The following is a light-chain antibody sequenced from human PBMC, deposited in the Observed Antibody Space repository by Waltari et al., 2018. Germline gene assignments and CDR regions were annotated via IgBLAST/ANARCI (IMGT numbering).Light chain of an antibody. CDR3: QQYNNWPPLYT. CDR1: QSISTN. J-gene: IGKJ2*01. Sequence: EIVMTQSPATLSMSPGERATLSCRASQSISTNLAWYQQRPGQAPRLLICDTSTRATGIPVKFSVSGSGTEFTLTISDLQPEDFAVYYCQQYNNWPPLYTFGQGTKLDIK. CDR2: DTS. V-gene: IGKV3-15*01.